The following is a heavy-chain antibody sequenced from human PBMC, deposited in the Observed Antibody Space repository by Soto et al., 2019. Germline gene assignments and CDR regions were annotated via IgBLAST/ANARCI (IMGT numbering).Heavy chain of an antibody. Sequence: QVQLQQWGAGLLNPSETLSLTCAVYGGSFSGYYWSWIRQPPGKGLEWIGEINHSGITKYNPSLTSRVTITVDTSKNRFSLKLSSVTAADTAVYYCARGRRGIAAVRYFDRWGRGTLVTVS. CDR2: INHSGIT. V-gene: IGHV4-34*01. CDR1: GGSFSGYY. J-gene: IGHJ2*01. CDR3: ARGRRGIAAVRYFDR. D-gene: IGHD6-13*01.